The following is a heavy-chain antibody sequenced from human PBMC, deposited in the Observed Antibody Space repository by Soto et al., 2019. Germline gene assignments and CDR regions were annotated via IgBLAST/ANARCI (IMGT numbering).Heavy chain of an antibody. J-gene: IGHJ6*02. V-gene: IGHV5-51*01. CDR3: VRHGFYGSDWDGLDV. CDR2: IYPGDSDT. CDR1: GYSFSTYW. D-gene: IGHD3-22*01. Sequence: GESLKISCKGSGYSFSTYWIGWVRQMPGQGLESMGIIYPGDSDTKYSPSFQGQVTISVDRSISTAYLQWTTLKTSDTAIYYCVRHGFYGSDWDGLDVWGQGTMVTVSS.